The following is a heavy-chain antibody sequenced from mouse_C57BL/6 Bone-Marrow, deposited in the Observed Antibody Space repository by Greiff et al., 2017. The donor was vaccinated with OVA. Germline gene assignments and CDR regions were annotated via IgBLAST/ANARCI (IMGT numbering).Heavy chain of an antibody. CDR2: IYPRSGNT. Sequence: QVQLQQSGAELARPGASVKLSCKASGYTFTSYGISWVKQRTGQGLAWIGEIYPRSGNTNYNEKFKGKATLTADQYSSTAYMQLRSLTSADSAFYVCARSGADRDQADGYFDVWGTGTTVTVSS. V-gene: IGHV1-81*01. CDR3: ARSGADRDQADGYFDV. CDR1: GYTFTSYG. J-gene: IGHJ1*03. D-gene: IGHD3-1*01.